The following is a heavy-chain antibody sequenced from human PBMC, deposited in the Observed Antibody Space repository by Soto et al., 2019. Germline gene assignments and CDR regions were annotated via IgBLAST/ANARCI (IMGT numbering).Heavy chain of an antibody. CDR3: AGHVSHSNRLYAFDI. V-gene: IGHV4-59*08. J-gene: IGHJ3*02. CDR2: IYYDGNT. D-gene: IGHD4-4*01. CDR1: GGSISSYY. Sequence: QVQLQESGPGLVKPSETLSLTCTVSGGSISSYYWSWIRQPPGKGLEWIAYIYYDGNTKYNPSLKSRVTISVDTSNNQFTLNLNSVTAADRAVYDCAGHVSHSNRLYAFDIWGQGTKVTVSS.